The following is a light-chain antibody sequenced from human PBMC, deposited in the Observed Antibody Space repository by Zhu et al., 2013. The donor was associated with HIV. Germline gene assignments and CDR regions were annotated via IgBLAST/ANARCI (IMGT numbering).Light chain of an antibody. V-gene: IGLV3-1*01. Sequence: SYELSQPPSVSVSPGQTASITCSGDKLVIKYASWYQQKSGQSPVLVIYEDNKRPSGIPERFSGSNSGNTATLTISETQPMDEADFYCQAWDINTMVFGGGTKLTVL. J-gene: IGLJ2*01. CDR1: KLVIKY. CDR3: QAWDINTMV. CDR2: EDN.